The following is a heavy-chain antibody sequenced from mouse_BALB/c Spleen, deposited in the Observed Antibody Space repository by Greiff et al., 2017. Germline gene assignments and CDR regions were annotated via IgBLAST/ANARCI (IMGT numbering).Heavy chain of an antibody. D-gene: IGHD1-1*01. J-gene: IGHJ3*01. CDR3: AKGDYYGSSYEAY. V-gene: IGHV2-3*01. Sequence: QVQLKESGPGLVAPSQSLSITCTVSGFSLTSYGVSWVRQPPGKGLEWLGVIWGDGSTNYHSALISRLSISKDNSKSQVFLKLNSLQTDDTATYYCAKGDYYGSSYEAYWGQGTLVTVSA. CDR1: GFSLTSYG. CDR2: IWGDGST.